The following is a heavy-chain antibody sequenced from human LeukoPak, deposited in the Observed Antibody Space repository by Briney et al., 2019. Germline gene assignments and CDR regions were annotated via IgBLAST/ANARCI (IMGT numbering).Heavy chain of an antibody. Sequence: GGSLRLSCAASGFTFSSYSMNWVRQAPGKGLEWVSSISSSSSYIFYADSVKGRFTISRDNAKNSLYLQMNSLRAEDTAVYYCARDYSSSWYMDYWGQGTLVTVSS. CDR1: GFTFSSYS. J-gene: IGHJ4*02. D-gene: IGHD6-13*01. CDR3: ARDYSSSWYMDY. V-gene: IGHV3-21*01. CDR2: ISSSSSYI.